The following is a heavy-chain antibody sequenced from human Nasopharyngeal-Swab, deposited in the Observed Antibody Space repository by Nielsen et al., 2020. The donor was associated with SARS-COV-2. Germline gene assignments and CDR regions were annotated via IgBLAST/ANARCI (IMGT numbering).Heavy chain of an antibody. V-gene: IGHV3-7*01. CDR3: ASLPRNVWNGYGFDY. CDR2: ITQDGSEK. D-gene: IGHD3-3*01. J-gene: IGHJ4*02. Sequence: WIRQPPGKGLEWVASITQDGSEKYYVGYVKGRFTISRDNSKNSLFLQMNFLRAEDTAMYFCASLPRNVWNGYGFDYWGQGTLVTVSS.